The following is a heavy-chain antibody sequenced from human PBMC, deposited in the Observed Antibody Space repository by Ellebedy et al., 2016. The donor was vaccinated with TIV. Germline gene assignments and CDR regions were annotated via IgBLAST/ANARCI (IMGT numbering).Heavy chain of an antibody. CDR3: TSSPPSG. D-gene: IGHD3-10*01. CDR1: GFTFSGSA. V-gene: IGHV3-73*01. Sequence: GESLKISXAASGFTFSGSAMHWVRQASGKGLEWVGRIRSKANSYATAYAASVKGRFTISRDDSKNTAYLQMNSLKTEDTAVYYCTSSPPSGWGQGTLVTVSS. J-gene: IGHJ4*02. CDR2: IRSKANSYAT.